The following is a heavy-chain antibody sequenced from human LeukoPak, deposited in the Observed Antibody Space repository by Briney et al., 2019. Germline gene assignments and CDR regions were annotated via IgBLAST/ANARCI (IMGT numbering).Heavy chain of an antibody. D-gene: IGHD3-22*01. V-gene: IGHV3-7*03. Sequence: GGSLRLSCAASGFTFSSYAMHWVRQAPGKGLEWVANIKQDGSEKYYVDSVKGRFTISRDNAKNSLYLQMNSLRAEDTAVYYCATGRDRSQYWGQGTLVTVSS. CDR1: GFTFSSYA. CDR3: ATGRDRSQY. CDR2: IKQDGSEK. J-gene: IGHJ4*02.